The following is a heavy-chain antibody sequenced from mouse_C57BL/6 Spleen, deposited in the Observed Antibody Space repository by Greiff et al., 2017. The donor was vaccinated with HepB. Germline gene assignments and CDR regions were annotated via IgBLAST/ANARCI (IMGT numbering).Heavy chain of an antibody. CDR2: IWTGGGT. V-gene: IGHV2-9-1*01. Sequence: QVQLQQSGPGLVAPSQSLSITCTVSGFSLTSYAISWVRQPPGKGLEWLGVIWTGGGTNYNSALKSRLSISKDNSKSQVFLKMNSLQTDDTARYYCARNLGYGYYAMDYWGQGTSVTVSS. CDR1: GFSLTSYA. CDR3: ARNLGYGYYAMDY. J-gene: IGHJ4*01. D-gene: IGHD2-14*01.